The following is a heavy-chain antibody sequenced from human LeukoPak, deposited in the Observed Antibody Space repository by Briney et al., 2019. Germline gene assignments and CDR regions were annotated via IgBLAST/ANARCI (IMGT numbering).Heavy chain of an antibody. CDR1: GFTFSSYG. J-gene: IGHJ4*02. D-gene: IGHD6-19*01. CDR2: ISGSGGST. Sequence: GGSLRLSCAASGFTFSSYGMSWVRQAPGKGLEWVSAISGSGGSTYYADSVKGRFTISRDNSKNTLYLQMNSLRAEDTAVYYCAKDRVSSGWSDFDYWGQGTLVTVSS. CDR3: AKDRVSSGWSDFDY. V-gene: IGHV3-23*01.